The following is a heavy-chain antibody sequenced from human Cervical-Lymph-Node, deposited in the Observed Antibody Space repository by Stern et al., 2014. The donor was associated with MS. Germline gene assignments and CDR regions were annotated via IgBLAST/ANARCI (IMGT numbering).Heavy chain of an antibody. D-gene: IGHD2-15*01. Sequence: EVQLEESGGGLVQPGGSLRLSCATSGFTFSSYWMHWVRQAPGKGLEWVSRLNSDGTTTVYADSVKGRFTISRDNAKNTVYLQMNSLTAEDTALYYCARGYCSGGSCYLFDYWGQGTLVTVSS. J-gene: IGHJ4*02. CDR3: ARGYCSGGSCYLFDY. CDR2: LNSDGTTT. CDR1: GFTFSSYW. V-gene: IGHV3-74*02.